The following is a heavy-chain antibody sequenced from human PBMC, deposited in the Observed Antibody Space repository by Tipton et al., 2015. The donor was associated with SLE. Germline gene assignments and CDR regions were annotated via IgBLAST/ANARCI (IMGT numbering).Heavy chain of an antibody. Sequence: RSLRLSCAASGFTFSSYAMHWVRQAPGKGLEWVAVISYDGSNKYYADSVKGRFTISRDNSKNTLYLQMNSLRAEDTAVYYCARDPGDRIAVADSFDYWGQGTLVTVSS. CDR2: ISYDGSNK. J-gene: IGHJ4*02. CDR1: GFTFSSYA. D-gene: IGHD6-19*01. V-gene: IGHV3-30-3*01. CDR3: ARDPGDRIAVADSFDY.